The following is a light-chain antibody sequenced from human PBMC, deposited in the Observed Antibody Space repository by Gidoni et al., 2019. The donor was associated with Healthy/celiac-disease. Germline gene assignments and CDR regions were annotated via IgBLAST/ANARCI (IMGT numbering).Light chain of an antibody. CDR3: SSYTSSSTQV. J-gene: IGLJ1*01. Sequence: QSALTQPASVSGSPGQSLPISCTGTSSDVGGYNSVSWYHQHPGKAPKLMIYDVSNRPSGGSNRFSGSKSGNTASLTISGLQAEDEADYYCSSYTSSSTQVFGTGTKVTVL. V-gene: IGLV2-14*03. CDR1: SSDVGGYNS. CDR2: DVS.